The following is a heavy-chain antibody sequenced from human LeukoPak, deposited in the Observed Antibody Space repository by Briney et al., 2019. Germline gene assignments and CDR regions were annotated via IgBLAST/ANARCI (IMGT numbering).Heavy chain of an antibody. D-gene: IGHD3-10*01. V-gene: IGHV3-21*01. Sequence: GRSLRLSCAPSGFTFSNYGMNWVRQAPGKGLEWVSFTDTSGNYIYYGDSVKGRFTISRDNAKNLVFLQMNGLRAEDTAVYYCARGRSITLLRGVAMSDGFDIWGQGAMVAVSS. CDR1: GFTFSNYG. CDR2: TDTSGNYI. CDR3: ARGRSITLLRGVAMSDGFDI. J-gene: IGHJ3*02.